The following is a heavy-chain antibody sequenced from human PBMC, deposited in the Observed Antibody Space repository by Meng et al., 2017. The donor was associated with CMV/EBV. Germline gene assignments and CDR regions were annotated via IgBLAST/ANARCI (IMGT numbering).Heavy chain of an antibody. D-gene: IGHD6-6*01. CDR3: AKAFRGTKYSSSSGRTRGGGMDV. Sequence: GESLKISCAASGFTFSSYAMSWVRQAPGKGLEWVSVIYSGGSSTYYADSVKGRFTISRDNSKNTLYLQMYSLRAEDTAVYYCAKAFRGTKYSSSSGRTRGGGMDVWGQGTTVTVSS. J-gene: IGHJ6*02. CDR2: IYSGGSST. V-gene: IGHV3-23*03. CDR1: GFTFSSYA.